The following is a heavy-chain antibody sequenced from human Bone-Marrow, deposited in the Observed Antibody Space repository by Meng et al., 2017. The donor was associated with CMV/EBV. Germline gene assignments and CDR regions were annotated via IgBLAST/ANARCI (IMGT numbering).Heavy chain of an antibody. CDR3: ARDRADIVVVPPSYYYGMDV. Sequence: SLKISCAASGFTFDDYAMHWVRQAPGKGLEWVSGISWNSGSIGYADSVKGRFTISRDNAKNSLYLQMNSLRAEDTAVYYCARDRADIVVVPPSYYYGMDVWGQGTTVTVSS. CDR1: GFTFDDYA. CDR2: ISWNSGSI. J-gene: IGHJ6*02. D-gene: IGHD2-2*01. V-gene: IGHV3-9*01.